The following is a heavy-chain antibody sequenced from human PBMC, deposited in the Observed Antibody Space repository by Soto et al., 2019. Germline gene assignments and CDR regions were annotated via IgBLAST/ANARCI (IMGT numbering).Heavy chain of an antibody. J-gene: IGHJ4*02. V-gene: IGHV3-23*01. CDR2: ISGSGGST. D-gene: IGHD1-26*01. Sequence: PGGSLRLSCTASGFSFSSYEMNWVRQAPGKGLEWVSAISGSGGSTYYAASVKGRFTSSTANSRNTMYRQMSSLTADDTAVYYCANSGSYWYYFDYLSQGTMVTVSS. CDR3: ANSGSYWYYFDY. CDR1: GFSFSSYE.